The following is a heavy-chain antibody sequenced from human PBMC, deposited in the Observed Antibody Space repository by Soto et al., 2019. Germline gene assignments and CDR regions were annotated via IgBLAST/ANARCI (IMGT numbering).Heavy chain of an antibody. D-gene: IGHD3-10*01. CDR2: INHSGST. CDR1: GWSFSGYY. V-gene: IGHV4-34*01. J-gene: IGHJ5*02. Sequence: SETLSLTCAFYGWSFSGYYWSWIRQPPGKGLEWIGEINHSGSTNYNPSLKSRVTISVDTSKNQFSLKLSSVTAADTAVYYCARGVVKRSRGVIWTKGWFDPWGQGTLVTVSS. CDR3: ARGVVKRSRGVIWTKGWFDP.